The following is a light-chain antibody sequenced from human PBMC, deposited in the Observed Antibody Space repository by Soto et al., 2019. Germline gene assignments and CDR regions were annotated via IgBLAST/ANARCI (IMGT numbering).Light chain of an antibody. Sequence: QSALTQPASLSGSPGQSITISCTGTSIDIGAYDYVSWFQQHPGKAPKLMISEVNNRPSGVSNRFSGFKSGNTAYLNISGPQVEDEADYFRFSFTTTNTHVFGTGTKVTVL. CDR2: EVN. CDR3: FSFTTTNTHV. J-gene: IGLJ1*01. CDR1: SIDIGAYDY. V-gene: IGLV2-14*01.